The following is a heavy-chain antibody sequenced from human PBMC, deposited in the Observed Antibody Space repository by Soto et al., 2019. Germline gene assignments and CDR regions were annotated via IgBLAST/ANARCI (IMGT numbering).Heavy chain of an antibody. CDR3: VRQPGGVATPGDDH. Sequence: QVQLVQSGAEVKKPGASVKVSCEASGYPFSAFDINWVRQAGGQGLEWMGWMNPDSGDTAFAQRFQDRITMTRSTSISTAYMELSRLTSDDTAVYFCVRQPGGVATPGDDHWGQGTLVTVSS. J-gene: IGHJ4*02. CDR2: MNPDSGDT. V-gene: IGHV1-8*01. D-gene: IGHD2-15*01. CDR1: GYPFSAFD.